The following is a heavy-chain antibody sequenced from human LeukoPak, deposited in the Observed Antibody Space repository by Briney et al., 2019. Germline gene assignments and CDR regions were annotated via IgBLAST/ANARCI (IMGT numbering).Heavy chain of an antibody. J-gene: IGHJ4*02. Sequence: ASVKVSCKASGGTFSSYTISWVRQAPGQGLEWMGRIIPILGIANYAQKFQGRVTITADKSTSTAYMELSSLRSEDTAVYYCARGGYSYGYSFDYWGQGTLVTVSS. CDR1: GGTFSSYT. V-gene: IGHV1-69*02. CDR2: IIPILGIA. D-gene: IGHD5-18*01. CDR3: ARGGYSYGYSFDY.